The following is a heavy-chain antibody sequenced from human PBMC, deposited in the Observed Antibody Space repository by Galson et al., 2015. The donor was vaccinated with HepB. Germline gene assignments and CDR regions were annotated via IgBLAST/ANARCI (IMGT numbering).Heavy chain of an antibody. CDR1: GFTFSDYS. D-gene: IGHD4-17*01. V-gene: IGHV3-11*06. CDR2: ISPSNNYR. Sequence: SLRLSCAASGFTFSDYSMSWIRQAPGKGLEWLSYISPSNNYRTYADSVKGRFTISRDNAKNSLFLQMNSLRAEDTSVYFCARARSNDYGDSYHFDYWGQGNMVTVSS. J-gene: IGHJ4*02. CDR3: ARARSNDYGDSYHFDY.